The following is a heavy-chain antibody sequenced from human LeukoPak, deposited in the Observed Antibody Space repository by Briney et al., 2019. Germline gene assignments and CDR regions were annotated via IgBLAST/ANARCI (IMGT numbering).Heavy chain of an antibody. D-gene: IGHD3-10*01. Sequence: SETLSLTCTVSGGSFGSYYWSWVRQPPEKGLEWIGNIVYTGRTNYNPSLKRRVTISIDTSKNQFSLRLNSVTAADTAVYYCARDSWWDGSKTFSDWFGPWGQGTLVTVSS. CDR2: IVYTGRT. V-gene: IGHV4-59*01. CDR1: GGSFGSYY. J-gene: IGHJ5*02. CDR3: ARDSWWDGSKTFSDWFGP.